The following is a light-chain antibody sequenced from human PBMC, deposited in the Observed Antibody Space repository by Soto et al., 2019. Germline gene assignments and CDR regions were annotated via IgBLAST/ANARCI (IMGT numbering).Light chain of an antibody. CDR2: DAS. J-gene: IGKJ2*02. Sequence: EIVLTQSPGTLSLSPGERATLSCRASQSVSSSYLAWYQQKPGQAPRLLIYDASYRTTGIPDRFSGSGSGTDFTLTISRLEPEDFAVYYCQQYAGSPCTFGQGTRLEIK. CDR1: QSVSSSY. CDR3: QQYAGSPCT. V-gene: IGKV3-20*01.